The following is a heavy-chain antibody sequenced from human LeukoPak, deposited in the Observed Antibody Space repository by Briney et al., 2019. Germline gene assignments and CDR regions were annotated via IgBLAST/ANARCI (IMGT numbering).Heavy chain of an antibody. J-gene: IGHJ5*02. D-gene: IGHD3-3*01. CDR1: GFTFSSHC. Sequence: PGGSLRLSCAASGFTFSSHCMSWLRRAPGRGLEWVANIKQDGSEKSYVDSVRGRFTISRDNAKSSLYLEMNSLRAEDTAVYYCAREIEDITILGVVIVGWFDPWGQGTLVTVSS. V-gene: IGHV3-7*01. CDR2: IKQDGSEK. CDR3: AREIEDITILGVVIVGWFDP.